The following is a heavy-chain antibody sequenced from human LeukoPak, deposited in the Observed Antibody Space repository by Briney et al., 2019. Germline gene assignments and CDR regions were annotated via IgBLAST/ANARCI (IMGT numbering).Heavy chain of an antibody. CDR2: IIPIFGTA. CDR3: ASNYGSGSYWYYYYYYMDV. V-gene: IGHV1-69*05. J-gene: IGHJ6*03. CDR1: GGTFSSYA. D-gene: IGHD3-10*01. Sequence: SVKVSCKASGGTFSSYAISWVQQAPGQGLEWMGGIIPIFGTANYAQKFQDRVTITTDESTSTAYMELSSLRSEDTAVYYCASNYGSGSYWYYYYYYMDVWGKGTTVTVSS.